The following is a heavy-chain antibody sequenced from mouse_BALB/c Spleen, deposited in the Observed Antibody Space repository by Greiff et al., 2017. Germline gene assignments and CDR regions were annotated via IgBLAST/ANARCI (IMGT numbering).Heavy chain of an antibody. D-gene: IGHD2-14*01. CDR1: GFSLTSYG. Sequence: QVQLKESGPGLVQPSQSLSITCTVSGFSLTSYGVHWVRQSPGKGLEWLGVIWSGGSTDYNAAFISRLSISKDNSKSQVFFKMNSLQANDTAIYYCARKDYRYDYAMDYWGQGTSVTVSS. CDR2: IWSGGST. V-gene: IGHV2-2*02. J-gene: IGHJ4*01. CDR3: ARKDYRYDYAMDY.